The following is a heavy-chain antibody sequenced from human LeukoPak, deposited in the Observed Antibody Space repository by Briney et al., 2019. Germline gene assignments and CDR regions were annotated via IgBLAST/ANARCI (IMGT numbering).Heavy chain of an antibody. D-gene: IGHD3-22*01. CDR1: GGSISSSSYY. V-gene: IGHV4-39*07. CDR2: IYYSGST. CDR3: ARRRPLYYYDSSGPLDY. Sequence: PSETLSLSCTVSGGSISSSSYYWGWIRQPPGKGLEWIGSIYYSGSTYYNPSLKSRVTISVDTSKNQFSLKLSSVTAADTAVYYCARRRPLYYYDSSGPLDYWGQGTLVTVSS. J-gene: IGHJ4*02.